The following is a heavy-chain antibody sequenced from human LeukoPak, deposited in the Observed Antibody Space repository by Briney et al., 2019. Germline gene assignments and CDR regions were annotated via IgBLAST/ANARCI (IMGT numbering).Heavy chain of an antibody. CDR2: IIPIFGTA. V-gene: IGHV1-69*01. CDR3: ARCGYYDSSGYDGCDAFDI. D-gene: IGHD3-22*01. CDR1: GGTFSSYA. Sequence: SVKVSCKASGGTFSSYAISWVRQAPGQGLEWMGGIIPIFGTANYAQKFQGRVTITADESTSTAYMELSSLRSEDTAVYYCARCGYYDSSGYDGCDAFDIWGQGTMVTVSS. J-gene: IGHJ3*02.